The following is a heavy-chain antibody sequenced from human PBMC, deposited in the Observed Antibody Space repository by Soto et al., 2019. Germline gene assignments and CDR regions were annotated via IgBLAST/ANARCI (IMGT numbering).Heavy chain of an antibody. V-gene: IGHV4-34*01. J-gene: IGHJ4*02. D-gene: IGHD3-10*01. CDR1: GGSFSGYY. CDR2: INHSGST. CDR3: ARGRVLLWFGELLKYYFDY. Sequence: QVQLQQWGAGLLKPSETLSLTCAVYGGSFSGYYWSWIRQPPGKGLEWIGEINHSGSTNYNPSLKSRVTISVDTSKNQFSLKLSSVTAADTAVYYCARGRVLLWFGELLKYYFDYWGQGTLVTVSS.